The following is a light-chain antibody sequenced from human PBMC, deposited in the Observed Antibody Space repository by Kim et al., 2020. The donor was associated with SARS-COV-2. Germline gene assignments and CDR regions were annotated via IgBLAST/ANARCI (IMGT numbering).Light chain of an antibody. CDR3: QQYSSHSDFT. V-gene: IGKV1-5*03. CDR2: RAS. CDR1: QNVDHW. J-gene: IGKJ2*01. Sequence: ASVEDIVTITCRASQNVDHWLAWYQQKAGKAPTLLIYRASALETGVPSRFSGSGSGTKFTLTISSLQPDDFATYFCQQYSSHSDFTFGQGTKLEI.